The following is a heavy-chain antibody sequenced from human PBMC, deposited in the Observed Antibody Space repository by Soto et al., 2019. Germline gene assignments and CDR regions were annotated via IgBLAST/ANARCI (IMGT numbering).Heavy chain of an antibody. CDR1: GGTFSSYT. CDR2: IIPILGIA. D-gene: IGHD2-15*01. Sequence: SVKVSCKASGGTFSSYTISWVRQAPGQGLEWMGRIIPILGIANYAQKFQGRVTTTADKSTSTAYMELSSLRSEDTAVYYCASKYCSGGSCYLRGYYYYYMDVWGKGTTGTVSS. V-gene: IGHV1-69*02. J-gene: IGHJ6*03. CDR3: ASKYCSGGSCYLRGYYYYYMDV.